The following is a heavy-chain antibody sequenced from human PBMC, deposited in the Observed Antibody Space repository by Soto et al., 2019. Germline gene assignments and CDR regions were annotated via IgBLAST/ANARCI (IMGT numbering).Heavy chain of an antibody. J-gene: IGHJ6*02. CDR3: ATTHVQLERNGMDV. V-gene: IGHV4-34*01. Sequence: QVQLQQWGAGLLKPSETLSLTCAVYGGSFSGYYWSWIRQPPGKGLEWIGEINHSGSTNYNPSLKTQVTLSVDTSKNQFSLKLSYVTAADTALYYCATTHVQLERNGMDVWGQGTTVTVSS. D-gene: IGHD1-1*01. CDR1: GGSFSGYY. CDR2: INHSGST.